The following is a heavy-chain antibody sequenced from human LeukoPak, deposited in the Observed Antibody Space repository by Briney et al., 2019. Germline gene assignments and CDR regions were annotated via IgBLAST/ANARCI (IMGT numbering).Heavy chain of an antibody. CDR1: GGSISSYY. Sequence: SETLSLTCTVSGGSISSYYWSWIRQPPGKGLEWIGYIYYSGSTNYNPSLKSRVTMSVDTSKSQFSLKLTSVTAADTALYYCARGANRLDYWGQGTLVTVSS. D-gene: IGHD1-14*01. J-gene: IGHJ4*02. V-gene: IGHV4-59*01. CDR2: IYYSGST. CDR3: ARGANRLDY.